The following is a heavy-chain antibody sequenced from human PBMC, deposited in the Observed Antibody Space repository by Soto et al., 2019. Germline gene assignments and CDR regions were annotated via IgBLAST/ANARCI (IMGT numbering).Heavy chain of an antibody. CDR1: GGSISSGGYY. Sequence: PSETLSLTCTVSGGSISSGGYYWSWIRQHPGKGLEWIGYIYYSGSTYYNPSLKSRVTISVDTSKNQFSLKLSSVTAADTAVYYCARDLIDTKDYYYYGMDVWGQGTTVTVSS. D-gene: IGHD2-21*01. V-gene: IGHV4-31*03. CDR3: ARDLIDTKDYYYYGMDV. CDR2: IYYSGST. J-gene: IGHJ6*02.